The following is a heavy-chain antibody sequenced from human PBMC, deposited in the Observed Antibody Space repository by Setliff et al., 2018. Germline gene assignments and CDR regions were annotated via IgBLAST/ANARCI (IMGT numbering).Heavy chain of an antibody. Sequence: LRLSCAASGFPFSSYWMSWVRQAPGKGLEWVANIKQDGSEKYYVDSVKGRFTISRDNAKNSLYLQMNSLRAEDMALYYCAKGYCSSTSCYVDYWGQGTLVTVSS. V-gene: IGHV3-7*03. D-gene: IGHD2-2*01. J-gene: IGHJ4*02. CDR2: IKQDGSEK. CDR1: GFPFSSYW. CDR3: AKGYCSSTSCYVDY.